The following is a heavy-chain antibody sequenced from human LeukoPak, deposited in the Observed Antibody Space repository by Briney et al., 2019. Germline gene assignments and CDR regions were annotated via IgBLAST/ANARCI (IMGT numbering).Heavy chain of an antibody. CDR2: IYYSGST. CDR3: ARDEALDIVVVVAARGAFDI. V-gene: IGHV4-39*07. J-gene: IGHJ3*02. CDR1: GGSISSSSYY. D-gene: IGHD2-15*01. Sequence: SETLSLTCTVSGGSISSSSYYWGWIRQPPGKGLEWIGSIYYSGSTYYNPSLKSRVTISVDTSKNQFSLKLSSVTAADTAVYYCARDEALDIVVVVAARGAFDIWGQGTMVTVSS.